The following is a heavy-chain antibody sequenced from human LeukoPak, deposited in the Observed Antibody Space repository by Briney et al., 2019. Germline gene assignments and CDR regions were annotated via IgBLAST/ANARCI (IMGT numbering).Heavy chain of an antibody. D-gene: IGHD5-18*01. CDR3: AGVTLDTAMSWFDP. CDR1: GYTFTSYG. CDR2: ISAYNGNT. J-gene: IGHJ5*02. Sequence: ASVKVSCKASGYTFTSYGISWVRQAPGQGLEWMGWISAYNGNTNYAQKLQGRVTMTTDTSTSTAYMELRSLRSDDTAVYYCAGVTLDTAMSWFDPWGQGTLVTVSS. V-gene: IGHV1-18*01.